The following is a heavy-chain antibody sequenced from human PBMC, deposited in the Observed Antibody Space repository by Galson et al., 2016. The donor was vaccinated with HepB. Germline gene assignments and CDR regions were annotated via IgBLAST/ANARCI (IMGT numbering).Heavy chain of an antibody. V-gene: IGHV3-15*07. D-gene: IGHD6-19*01. CDR3: TTVLSTASMSGWYDWRFDS. CDR1: GFTFSNVW. CDR2: IKSKVDGGAA. J-gene: IGHJ4*02. Sequence: SLRLSCAASGFTFSNVWMNWVRQAPGKGLEWVGRIKSKVDGGAADYAAPVKGRFTISGDDSKNTLYLQMTGLKTEDTAVYYCTTVLSTASMSGWYDWRFDSWGQGTLVTVSS.